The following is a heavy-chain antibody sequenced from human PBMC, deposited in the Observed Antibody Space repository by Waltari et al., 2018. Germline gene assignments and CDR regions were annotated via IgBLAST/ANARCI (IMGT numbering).Heavy chain of an antibody. V-gene: IGHV4-59*08. Sequence: QVQLQESGPGLVKPSETLSLTCTVSGCSISSYHWSWTRQPPGKGLEWIGYIYYSGSTNYNPSLKSRVTISVDTSKNQFSLKLSSVTAADTAVYYCASTAAGENWFDPWGQGTLVTVSS. CDR1: GCSISSYH. CDR3: ASTAAGENWFDP. CDR2: IYYSGST. D-gene: IGHD6-13*01. J-gene: IGHJ5*02.